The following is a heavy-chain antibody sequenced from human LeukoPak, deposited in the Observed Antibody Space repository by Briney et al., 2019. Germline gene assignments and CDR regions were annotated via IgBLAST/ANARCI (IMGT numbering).Heavy chain of an antibody. V-gene: IGHV1-18*04. Sequence: ASVKVSCKASGYTFTNYGISWVRQAPGQGLEWMGWISPYNDYTNYAQKLQGRVTMTTDTSTSTGYMELRSLRSDDTAVYYCARWYCSSTSCYAGAFDMWGQETMVTVSS. J-gene: IGHJ3*02. CDR2: ISPYNDYT. CDR1: GYTFTNYG. CDR3: ARWYCSSTSCYAGAFDM. D-gene: IGHD2-2*01.